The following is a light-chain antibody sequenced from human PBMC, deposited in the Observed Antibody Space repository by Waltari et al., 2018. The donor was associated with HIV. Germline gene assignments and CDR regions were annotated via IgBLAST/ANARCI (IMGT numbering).Light chain of an antibody. CDR3: VLYMGSGIWV. CDR1: SGAVSTSSY. Sequence: QTVVTQEPSFSVSPGGPVTLTCGFTSGAVSTSSYPSWYQQTPGQAPRTLIYSTNTRSSGVPDRFSGSILGNKAALTITGAQADDESDYYCVLYMGSGIWVFGGGTKLTVL. V-gene: IGLV8-61*01. J-gene: IGLJ2*01. CDR2: STN.